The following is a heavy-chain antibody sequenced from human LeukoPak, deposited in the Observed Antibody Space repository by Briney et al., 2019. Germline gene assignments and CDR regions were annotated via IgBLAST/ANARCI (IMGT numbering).Heavy chain of an antibody. D-gene: IGHD3-22*01. Sequence: PGGSLRLSCAASGFTFSTVPMHWVRQAPGKGLEWVALIQDDGATTNYADSVRGRFTISRDNSKSTVYLQMNSLKPDDTAVYYCPTQSITLVVVISPFDYWGQGTLVTVSS. CDR2: IQDDGATT. J-gene: IGHJ4*02. V-gene: IGHV3-30*02. CDR3: PTQSITLVVVISPFDY. CDR1: GFTFSTVP.